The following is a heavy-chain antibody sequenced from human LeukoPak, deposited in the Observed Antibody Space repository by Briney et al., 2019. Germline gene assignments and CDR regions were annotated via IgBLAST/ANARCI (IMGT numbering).Heavy chain of an antibody. J-gene: IGHJ6*04. Sequence: GGSLRLSCAASGFTFSSYGMHWVRQAPGKGLEWVAFIRYDGSNKYYADSVKGRFTISRDNSKNTLYLQMNRLRAEDTAVYYCAKSPYFYNSGRSVDVWGKGTTVTVSS. CDR2: IRYDGSNK. D-gene: IGHD3-10*01. CDR3: AKSPYFYNSGRSVDV. V-gene: IGHV3-30*02. CDR1: GFTFSSYG.